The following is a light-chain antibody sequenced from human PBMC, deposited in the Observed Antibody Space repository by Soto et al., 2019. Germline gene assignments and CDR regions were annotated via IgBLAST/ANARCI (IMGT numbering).Light chain of an antibody. CDR1: SSNIGNNY. V-gene: IGLV1-51*01. J-gene: IGLJ1*01. Sequence: QSVLTQPPSVSAAPGQKVTISCSGSSSNIGNNYVSWYQQLPGTAPKLLIYDNNKRPSGIPDRFSGSKSGTSATLGITGLQTGDEAEYYCGTWDSSLSASYLFGTGTKVTVL. CDR2: DNN. CDR3: GTWDSSLSASYL.